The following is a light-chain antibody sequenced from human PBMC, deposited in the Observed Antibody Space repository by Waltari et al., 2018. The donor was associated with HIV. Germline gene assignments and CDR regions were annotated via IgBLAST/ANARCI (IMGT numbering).Light chain of an antibody. CDR2: GAS. Sequence: ELVVTQSPGTLSLSPGERATLSCRASQSITSHYLAWYQHKPGQAPRHLIYGASSRATGIPDRFSGSGSGTDFTLTISRLETEDFAIYYCHHYGTSPRTFGRGTKVDLK. J-gene: IGKJ1*01. CDR3: HHYGTSPRT. CDR1: QSITSHY. V-gene: IGKV3-20*01.